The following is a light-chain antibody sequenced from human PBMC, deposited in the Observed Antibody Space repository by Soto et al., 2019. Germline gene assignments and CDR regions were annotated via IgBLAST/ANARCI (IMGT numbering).Light chain of an antibody. J-gene: IGLJ1*01. CDR3: SSYRDNSTSYV. CDR2: EVS. CDR1: SSDVGGYNY. Sequence: QSVLTQPASVSGSPGQSITIPCTGTSSDVGGYNYVSWYQQHPGKAPKLMIYEVSNRPSGVSTRFSGSKSGNTASLTISGVQAEDEAHYYCSSYRDNSTSYVFGTGTKVTVL. V-gene: IGLV2-14*01.